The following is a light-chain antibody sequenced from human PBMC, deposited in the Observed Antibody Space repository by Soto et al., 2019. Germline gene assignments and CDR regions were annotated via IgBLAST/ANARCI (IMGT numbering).Light chain of an antibody. CDR2: LGS. Sequence: DIVMTQSPLSLPVTPGEPASISCRSSQSLLYSNGYSYLDWYLQKPGQSPQLLIYLGSNRASGVSDRFSGSGSGTDFTLKISRVEAEDVGVYYCMQALQTPPTFGQGTKVEIK. J-gene: IGKJ1*01. CDR3: MQALQTPPT. CDR1: QSLLYSNGYSY. V-gene: IGKV2-28*01.